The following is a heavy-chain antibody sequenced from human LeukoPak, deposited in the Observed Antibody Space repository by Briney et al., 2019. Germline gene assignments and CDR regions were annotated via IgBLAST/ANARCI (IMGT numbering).Heavy chain of an antibody. V-gene: IGHV3-30*03. D-gene: IGHD3-3*01. CDR2: ISYDGSNK. J-gene: IGHJ4*02. Sequence: GGSLRLSCAASGFTFSSYSMNWVRQAPGKGLEWVAVISYDGSNKYYADSVKGRFTISRDNSKNTLYLQMNSLRAEDTAVYYCARSPMKFWSGYSIDYWGQGTLVTVSS. CDR3: ARSPMKFWSGYSIDY. CDR1: GFTFSSYS.